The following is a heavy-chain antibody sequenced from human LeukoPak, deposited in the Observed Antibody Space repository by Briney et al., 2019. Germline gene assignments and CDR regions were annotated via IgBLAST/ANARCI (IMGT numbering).Heavy chain of an antibody. D-gene: IGHD3-22*01. CDR2: IYHSGST. CDR1: GGSFSGYY. J-gene: IGHJ3*02. V-gene: IGHV4-34*01. Sequence: SETLSLTCAVYGGSFSGYYWSWIRQPPGKGLEWIGEIYHSGSTNFNPSLNSRVTISADTSKNQFSLKLSSVTAADTAVYYCARGRLSMTVVDAFDIWGQGTMVTVSS. CDR3: ARGRLSMTVVDAFDI.